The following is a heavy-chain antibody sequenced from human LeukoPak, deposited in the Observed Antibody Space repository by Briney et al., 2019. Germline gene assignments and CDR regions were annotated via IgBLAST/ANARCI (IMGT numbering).Heavy chain of an antibody. Sequence: ASVKVSCKASGYTFTSYGISWVRQAPGQGLEWMGWISAYNGNTNYAQKPQGRVTMTTDTSTSTAYMELRSLRSDDTAVYYCARALRERRSSWLKFDYWGQGTLVTVSS. D-gene: IGHD6-13*01. J-gene: IGHJ4*02. V-gene: IGHV1-18*01. CDR1: GYTFTSYG. CDR2: ISAYNGNT. CDR3: ARALRERRSSWLKFDY.